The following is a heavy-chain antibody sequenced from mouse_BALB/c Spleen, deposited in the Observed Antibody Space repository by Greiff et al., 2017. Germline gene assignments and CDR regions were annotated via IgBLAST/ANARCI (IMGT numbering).Heavy chain of an antibody. CDR1: GYSITSGYY. Sequence: VQLKESGPGLVKPSQSLSLTCTVTGYSITSGYYWNWIRQFPGNKLEWMGYISYDGSNNYNPSLKNRISITRDTSKNQFFLKLKSVTTEDTATYYCAREGDSTEYGYGYYAMDYWGQGTSVTVSS. CDR3: AREGDSTEYGYGYYAMDY. D-gene: IGHD2-2*01. J-gene: IGHJ4*01. CDR2: ISYDGSN. V-gene: IGHV3-6*02.